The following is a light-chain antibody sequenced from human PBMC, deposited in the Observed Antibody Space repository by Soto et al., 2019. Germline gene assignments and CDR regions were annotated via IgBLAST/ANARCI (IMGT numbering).Light chain of an antibody. CDR1: SSDVAGYNY. CDR3: SSYAGNNNLV. CDR2: EVS. J-gene: IGLJ2*01. V-gene: IGLV2-8*01. Sequence: QSVLTQSPSASGSPGQSVTISCTGTSSDVAGYNYVSWYQQHPGKAPKLMIYEVSKRPSGVPDRFSGSKSGNTASLTVSGLQAEDEADYYCSSYAGNNNLVFGGGTKLTVL.